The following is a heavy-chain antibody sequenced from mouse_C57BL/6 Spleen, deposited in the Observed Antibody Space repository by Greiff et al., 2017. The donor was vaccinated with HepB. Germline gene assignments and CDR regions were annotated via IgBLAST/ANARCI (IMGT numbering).Heavy chain of an antibody. CDR3: TTNVTNWDYFDY. D-gene: IGHD4-1*01. Sequence: VQLQQSGAELVRPGASVKLSCTASGFNIKDDYMHWVKQRPEPGLEWIGWIDPENGDTEYASKFQGTATITADTSSNTAYLQISSLTSEDTAVYYCTTNVTNWDYFDYWGQGTTLTVSS. CDR2: IDPENGDT. V-gene: IGHV14-4*01. J-gene: IGHJ2*01. CDR1: GFNIKDDY.